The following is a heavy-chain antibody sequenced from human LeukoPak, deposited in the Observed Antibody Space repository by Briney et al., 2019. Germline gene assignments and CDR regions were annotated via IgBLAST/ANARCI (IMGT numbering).Heavy chain of an antibody. V-gene: IGHV3-7*03. J-gene: IGHJ4*02. CDR1: GFTFSSYR. D-gene: IGHD5-12*01. CDR3: ARVVSGYLNNY. Sequence: GGSLRLSCAASGFTFSSYRMNWARQAPGKGLEWVASINHNGNVNYYVDSVKGRFTISRDNAKNSLYLQMSNLRAEDTAVYYCARVVSGYLNNYWGQGTLVTVSS. CDR2: INHNGNVN.